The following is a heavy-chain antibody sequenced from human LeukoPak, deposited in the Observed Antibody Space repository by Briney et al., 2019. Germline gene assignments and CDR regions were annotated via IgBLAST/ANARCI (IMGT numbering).Heavy chain of an antibody. J-gene: IGHJ4*02. CDR3: ARLNERAYTVDY. CDR2: IYYSGST. Sequence: PSETLSLTCTVSGGSISSYYWSWIRQPPGKGLEWIGYIYYSGSTNYNPSLKSRVTISVDTSKNQFSLKLSSVTAADTAVYYCARLNERAYTVDYWGQGTLVTVSS. V-gene: IGHV4-59*01. CDR1: GGSISSYY. D-gene: IGHD1-1*01.